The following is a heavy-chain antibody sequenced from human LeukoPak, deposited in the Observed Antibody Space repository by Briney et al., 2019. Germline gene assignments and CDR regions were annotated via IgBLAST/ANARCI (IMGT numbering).Heavy chain of an antibody. J-gene: IGHJ2*01. CDR3: ARVYYSNSYDYWYFDL. D-gene: IGHD6-13*01. CDR2: ISSSSSYI. V-gene: IGHV3-21*04. CDR1: GFTFSSYS. Sequence: GGSLRLSCAASGFTFSSYSMNWVRQAPGKGLEWVSSISSSSSYIYYADSVKGRFTISRDNAKNSLYLQMNSLRAEDTAVYYCARVYYSNSYDYWYFDLWGRGTLVTVSS.